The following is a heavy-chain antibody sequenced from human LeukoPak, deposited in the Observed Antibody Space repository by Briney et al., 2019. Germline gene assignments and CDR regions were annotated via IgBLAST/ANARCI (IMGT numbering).Heavy chain of an antibody. CDR1: GFTFNSYA. CDR3: ARDGSYSSSDHYFDY. J-gene: IGHJ4*02. CDR2: ISGSGFTT. D-gene: IGHD6-6*01. Sequence: GGSLRLSCAASGFTFNSYAMSWVRQAPGRGLEWVSGISGSGFTTSYTDSMKGRFTISRDSSKNRLFLQMSSLRAEDTAIYYCARDGSYSSSDHYFDYWGQGTQVTVSS. V-gene: IGHV3-23*01.